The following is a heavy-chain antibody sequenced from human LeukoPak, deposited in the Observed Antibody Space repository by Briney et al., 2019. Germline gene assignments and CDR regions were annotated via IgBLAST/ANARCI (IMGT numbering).Heavy chain of an antibody. D-gene: IGHD3-10*01. CDR3: ARDRCGSGSFSYYYYGMDV. Sequence: ASVKVSCKASGYTFTGYYMHWVRQAPGRGLEWMGWINPNSGGTNYAQKFQGRVTMTRDTSISTAYMELSRLRSDDTAVYYCARDRCGSGSFSYYYYGMDVWGQGTTVTVSS. CDR2: INPNSGGT. V-gene: IGHV1-2*02. J-gene: IGHJ6*02. CDR1: GYTFTGYY.